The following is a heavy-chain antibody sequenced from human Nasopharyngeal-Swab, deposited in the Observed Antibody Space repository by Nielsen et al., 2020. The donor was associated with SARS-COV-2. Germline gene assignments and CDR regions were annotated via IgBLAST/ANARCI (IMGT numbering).Heavy chain of an antibody. Sequence: GESLKISCAASEFTFMNLWMHWVRQVPGKGLEWVSSISSSSSYIYYADSVKGRFTISRDNAKNSLYLQMNSLRAEDTAVYYCARDLLYYDFWSGYSPYFDYWGQGTLVTVSS. CDR3: ARDLLYYDFWSGYSPYFDY. V-gene: IGHV3-21*01. CDR1: EFTFMNLW. J-gene: IGHJ4*02. CDR2: ISSSSSYI. D-gene: IGHD3-3*01.